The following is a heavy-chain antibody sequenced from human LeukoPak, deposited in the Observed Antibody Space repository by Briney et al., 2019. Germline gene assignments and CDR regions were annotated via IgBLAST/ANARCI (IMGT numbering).Heavy chain of an antibody. CDR1: GGSISSGGYY. V-gene: IGHV4-31*03. CDR3: ARGAAGLGYCSSTSCYTYYYYGMDV. Sequence: SETLSLTCTVSGGSISSGGYYWSWIRQHPGKGLEWIGYIYYSGSTYYNPSLKSRVTISVDTSKNQFSLKLSSVTAADTAVYYCARGAAGLGYCSSTSCYTYYYYGMDVWGQGTTVTVSS. J-gene: IGHJ6*02. CDR2: IYYSGST. D-gene: IGHD2-2*01.